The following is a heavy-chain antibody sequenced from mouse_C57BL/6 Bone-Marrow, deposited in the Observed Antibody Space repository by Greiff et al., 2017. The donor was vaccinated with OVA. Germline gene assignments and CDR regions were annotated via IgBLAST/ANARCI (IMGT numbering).Heavy chain of an antibody. CDR2: ISSGGSYT. D-gene: IGHD2-3*01. V-gene: IGHV5-6*01. CDR3: ARQGYDGYYYAMDY. Sequence: EVKLVESGGDLVKPGGSLKLSCAASGFTFSSYGMSWVRQTPDKRLEWVATISSGGSYTYYPASVKGRFTISRDNAKNTLYLQMSSLKSEDTAMYYCARQGYDGYYYAMDYWGQGTSVTVSS. J-gene: IGHJ4*01. CDR1: GFTFSSYG.